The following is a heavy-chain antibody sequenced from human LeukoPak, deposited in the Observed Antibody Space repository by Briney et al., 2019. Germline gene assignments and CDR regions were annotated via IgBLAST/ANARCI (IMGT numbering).Heavy chain of an antibody. D-gene: IGHD4/OR15-4a*01. J-gene: IGHJ4*02. CDR3: ANPRGYGVDY. Sequence: GGSLRLSCAASGITFRSYGMHWVRQAPGKGLEWVAFIWYDGSNKYYADSVKGRFTISRDNSRNTLFLQMNSLRAEDTAVYYCANPRGYGVDYWGQGTLVTVSS. V-gene: IGHV3-30*02. CDR1: GITFRSYG. CDR2: IWYDGSNK.